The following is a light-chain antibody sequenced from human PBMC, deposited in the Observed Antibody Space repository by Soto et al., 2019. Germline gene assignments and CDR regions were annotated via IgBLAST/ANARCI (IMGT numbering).Light chain of an antibody. V-gene: IGLV2-14*01. CDR2: EVS. J-gene: IGLJ1*01. CDR3: SSYTSSRTTYV. CDR1: SSDVGGYNY. Sequence: QSALAQPASVSGSPGQSITISCTGTSSDVGGYNYVSWYQQHPGKAPKLMIYEVSRWPSGISNRFAAFNSGNTASLTISGLQAQYEADYYGSSYTSSRTTYVFGAGTKVPV.